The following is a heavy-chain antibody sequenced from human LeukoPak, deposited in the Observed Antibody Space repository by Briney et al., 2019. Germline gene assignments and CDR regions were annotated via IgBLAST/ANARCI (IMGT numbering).Heavy chain of an antibody. D-gene: IGHD2-2*01. CDR1: GFTFSSYA. Sequence: PGGSLRLSCAASGFTFSSYAMGWVRQAPGKGLEWVSAISGSGGSTYYADSVKGRFTISRDNSKNTLYLQMNSLRAEDTAVYYCAKSVREYQLAYFDYWGQGTLVTVSS. CDR2: ISGSGGST. J-gene: IGHJ4*02. CDR3: AKSVREYQLAYFDY. V-gene: IGHV3-23*01.